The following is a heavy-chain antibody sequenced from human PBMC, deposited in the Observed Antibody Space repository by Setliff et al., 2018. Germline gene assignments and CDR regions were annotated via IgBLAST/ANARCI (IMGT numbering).Heavy chain of an antibody. Sequence: PGGSLRLSCAASGFTFTSYWMSWVRQAPGKGLEWVSYISRSGSTIYYVDSVKGRFTISRYIAKNSLYLQMNCLIAEYTAVYYCARYSVLRYFDWLLYTPDAFDIWGQGTMVTVSS. CDR3: ARYSVLRYFDWLLYTPDAFDI. D-gene: IGHD3-9*01. CDR1: GFTFTSYW. V-gene: IGHV3-48*04. J-gene: IGHJ3*02. CDR2: ISRSGSTI.